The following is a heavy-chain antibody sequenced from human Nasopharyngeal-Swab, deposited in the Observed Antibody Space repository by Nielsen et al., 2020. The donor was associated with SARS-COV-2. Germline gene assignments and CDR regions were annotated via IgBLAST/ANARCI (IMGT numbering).Heavy chain of an antibody. CDR3: ARDGVTGTKRDY. CDR2: MNPNSGNT. V-gene: IGHV1-18*01. D-gene: IGHD1-7*01. J-gene: IGHJ4*02. CDR1: GYTFTSYD. Sequence: ASVKVSCKASGYTFTSYDINWVRQATGQGLEWMGWMNPNSGNTNYAQKLQGRVTMTTDTSTSTAYMELRSLRSDDTAVYYCARDGVTGTKRDYWGQGTLVTVSS.